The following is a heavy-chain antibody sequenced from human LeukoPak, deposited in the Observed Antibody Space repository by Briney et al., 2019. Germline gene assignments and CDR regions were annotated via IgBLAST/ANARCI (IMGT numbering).Heavy chain of an antibody. CDR3: ARGGQGYYYGSGSYYYFDY. J-gene: IGHJ4*02. Sequence: GGSLRLSCAASGFTFDDYAMHWVRQAPGKGLEWVSGISWNSGSIGYADSVKGRFTISRDNAKNSLYLQMNSLRAEDTAVYYCARGGQGYYYGSGSYYYFDYWGQGTLVTVSS. CDR1: GFTFDDYA. D-gene: IGHD3-10*01. V-gene: IGHV3-9*01. CDR2: ISWNSGSI.